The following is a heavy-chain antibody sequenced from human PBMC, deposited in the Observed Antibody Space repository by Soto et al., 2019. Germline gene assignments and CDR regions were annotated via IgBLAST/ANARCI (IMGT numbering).Heavy chain of an antibody. V-gene: IGHV3-21*01. J-gene: IGHJ4*02. Sequence: GGSLRLSCAASGFTFSGYTMNWVRQAPGKGLEWVSSITSGSSYIYYADSVKGRFTISRDNAKNSLYLQINSLRAEDTAVYYCARSSFDYSGQGTLVTVYS. CDR3: ARSSFDY. CDR1: GFTFSGYT. CDR2: ITSGSSYI.